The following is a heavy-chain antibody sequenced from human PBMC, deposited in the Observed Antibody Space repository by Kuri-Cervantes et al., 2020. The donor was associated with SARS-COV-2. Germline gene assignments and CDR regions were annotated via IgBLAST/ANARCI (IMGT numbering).Heavy chain of an antibody. Sequence: SGPTLVKPTQTLTLTGTFSGFSLNTSAVGVGWIRQPPGKALEWLALIYWDDGKRYGPSLKSRLTITKDTSNNQVVLTMTNMDPVDTAIYYCAHRRPTVTTNDAFDIWGQGTMVTVSS. CDR1: GFSLNTSAVG. CDR3: AHRRPTVTTNDAFDI. D-gene: IGHD4-17*01. V-gene: IGHV2-5*05. CDR2: IYWDDGK. J-gene: IGHJ3*02.